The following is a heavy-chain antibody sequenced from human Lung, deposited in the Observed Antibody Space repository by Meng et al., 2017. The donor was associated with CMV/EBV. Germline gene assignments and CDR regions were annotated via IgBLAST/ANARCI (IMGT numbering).Heavy chain of an antibody. CDR3: ARVAPPSVHLDY. J-gene: IGHJ4*02. V-gene: IGHV3-11*01. CDR1: GFTFRDYY. D-gene: IGHD3-3*02. CDR2: ISSSGSST. Sequence: SXKISCAASGFTFRDYYMSWIRQAPGKGLEWVSYISSSGSSTYYADSVKGRFTISRDNARNSLSLQMNSLRAEDTAVYYCARVAPPSVHLDYWGQGPLVTVSS.